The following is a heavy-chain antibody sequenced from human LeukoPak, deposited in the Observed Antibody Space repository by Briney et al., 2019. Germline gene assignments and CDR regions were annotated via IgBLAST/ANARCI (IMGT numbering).Heavy chain of an antibody. V-gene: IGHV3-11*03. Sequence: PGGALRLACEASGFMPSVYYMSWFRLAPGKGLEWIGYISPTGSYTTYADSVRGRFTTSRDNAKNLLFLQMNDLTTDDTAVYYCARKLGGAQCGGDCFFDHWGQGTRVAVSS. CDR2: ISPTGSYT. CDR1: GFMPSVYY. D-gene: IGHD2-21*02. CDR3: ARKLGGAQCGGDCFFDH. J-gene: IGHJ4*02.